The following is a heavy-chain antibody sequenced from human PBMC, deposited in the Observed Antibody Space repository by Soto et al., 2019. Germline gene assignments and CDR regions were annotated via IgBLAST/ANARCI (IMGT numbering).Heavy chain of an antibody. CDR3: ARGPSLRYFDWLASYFDL. V-gene: IGHV4-31*03. J-gene: IGHJ2*01. D-gene: IGHD3-9*01. CDR1: GGSISSGGYY. CDR2: IYYSGST. Sequence: QVQLQESGPGLVKPSQTLSLTCTVSGGSISSGGYYWSWIRQHPGKGLEWIGYIYYSGSTYYNPSLKSRVTISVDXXKXRXXPQLSSVTAADAAVYYWARGPSLRYFDWLASYFDLWGRGTLVTVSS.